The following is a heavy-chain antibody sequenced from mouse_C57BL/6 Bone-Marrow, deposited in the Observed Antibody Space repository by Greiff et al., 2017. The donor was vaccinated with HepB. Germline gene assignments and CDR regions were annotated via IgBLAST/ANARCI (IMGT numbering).Heavy chain of an antibody. D-gene: IGHD1-1*01. CDR1: GFTFSDYY. J-gene: IGHJ4*01. V-gene: IGHV5-16*01. Sequence: EVKVVESEGGLVQPGSSMKLSCTASGFTFSDYYMAWVRQVPEKGLEWVANINYDGRSTYYLDSLKSRFLISRANAKNILYLQMSSVKSEDTATDYCARGITTVVAPYAMDDWGKGTSVTVSS. CDR3: ARGITTVVAPYAMDD. CDR2: INYDGRST.